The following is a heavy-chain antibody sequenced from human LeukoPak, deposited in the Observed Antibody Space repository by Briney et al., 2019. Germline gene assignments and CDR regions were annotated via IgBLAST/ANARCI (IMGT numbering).Heavy chain of an antibody. J-gene: IGHJ4*02. V-gene: IGHV3-9*01. CDR3: AKDTGYYYDSSNYWV. D-gene: IGHD3-22*01. Sequence: GGSLRLSCAASGFTFDDYAMHWVRQAPGKGLEWVSGISWNSGSIGYADSVKGRFTISRDNAKNSLYLQMNSLRAEDTALYYCAKDTGYYYDSSNYWVWGQGTRVTVSS. CDR1: GFTFDDYA. CDR2: ISWNSGSI.